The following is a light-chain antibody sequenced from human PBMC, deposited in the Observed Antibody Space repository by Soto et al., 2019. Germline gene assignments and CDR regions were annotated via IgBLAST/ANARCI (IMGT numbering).Light chain of an antibody. CDR1: QSIRDW. J-gene: IGKJ1*01. CDR2: DAS. V-gene: IGKV1-5*01. CDR3: QQYNSLWT. Sequence: DIQMTQSPSTLSASVGDRVTITCRASQSIRDWVVWYQQKPGKAPKLLIHDASNLDSGVPSRFSGSGSGTEFTLSISRLQPDDSATYYCQQYNSLWTFGQGTKVEIK.